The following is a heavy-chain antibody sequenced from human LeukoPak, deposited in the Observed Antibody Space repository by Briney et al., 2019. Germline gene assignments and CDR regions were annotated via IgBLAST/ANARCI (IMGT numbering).Heavy chain of an antibody. Sequence: SETLSLTCTVSGGSISSGSYYWSWIWQPAGKGLEWIGRIYTSGSTNYNPSLKSRVTISVDTPKNQFSLKLSSVTAADTAVYYCARQDGYNSFDYWGQGTLVTVSS. D-gene: IGHD5-24*01. CDR2: IYTSGST. CDR1: GGSISSGSYY. V-gene: IGHV4-61*02. CDR3: ARQDGYNSFDY. J-gene: IGHJ4*02.